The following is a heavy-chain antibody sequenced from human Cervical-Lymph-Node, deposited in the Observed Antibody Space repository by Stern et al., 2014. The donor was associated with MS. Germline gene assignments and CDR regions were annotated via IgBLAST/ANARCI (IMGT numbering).Heavy chain of an antibody. Sequence: VQLVQSGAEVKKPGESLKISCKGSGYSFTSYWIGWGRQMPGKGLEWMGIIYPGDSDTRYSPSFQGQVTISADKSISTAYLQWSSLKASDTAMYYCARTKGYCSSTSCNWYFDLWGRGTLVTVSS. V-gene: IGHV5-51*01. CDR2: IYPGDSDT. J-gene: IGHJ2*01. CDR3: ARTKGYCSSTSCNWYFDL. CDR1: GYSFTSYW. D-gene: IGHD2-2*01.